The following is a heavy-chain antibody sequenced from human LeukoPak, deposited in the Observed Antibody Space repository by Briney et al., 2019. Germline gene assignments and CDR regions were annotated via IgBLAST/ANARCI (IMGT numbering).Heavy chain of an antibody. CDR2: LGSGGST. CDR1: GFTFSSYA. D-gene: IGHD6-19*01. CDR3: AKRIPVVAMQYFDL. J-gene: IGHJ2*01. Sequence: GGSLRLSCAASGFTFSSYAVSWVRQAPGKGLEWVSTLGSGGSTFYADSVKGRFTISRDNSKNTLYLQMTSLRGEDTAVYYCAKRIPVVAMQYFDLWGRGTLVAVSS. V-gene: IGHV3-23*01.